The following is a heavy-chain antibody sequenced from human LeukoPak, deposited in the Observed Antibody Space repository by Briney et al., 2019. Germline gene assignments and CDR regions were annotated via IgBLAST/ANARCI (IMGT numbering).Heavy chain of an antibody. CDR1: GGTFSSYA. CDR2: TIPIFGIA. CDR3: ARDTRGTSSGWFDP. Sequence: SVKVSCKASGGTFSSYAISWVRQAPGQGLEWMGRTIPIFGIANYAQKFQGRVTITADKSTSTAYMELSSLRSEDTAVYYCARDTRGTSSGWFDPWGQGTLVTVSS. J-gene: IGHJ5*02. D-gene: IGHD2-2*01. V-gene: IGHV1-69*04.